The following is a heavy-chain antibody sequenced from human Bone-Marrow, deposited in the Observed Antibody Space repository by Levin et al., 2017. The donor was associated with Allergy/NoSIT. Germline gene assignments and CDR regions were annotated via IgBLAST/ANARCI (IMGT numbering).Heavy chain of an antibody. CDR2: IKPDRSEK. CDR3: VRDAGGYNPWMDY. V-gene: IGHV3-7*01. D-gene: IGHD5-24*01. J-gene: IGHJ4*02. CDR1: GFTFNNYW. Sequence: PGGSLRLSCAASGFTFNNYWMSWVRQAPGKGLEWVANIKPDRSEKNYVDSVKGRFTISRDNAQNSLYLQMNSLSAEDTAVYYCVRDAGGYNPWMDYWGQGTLVTVSS.